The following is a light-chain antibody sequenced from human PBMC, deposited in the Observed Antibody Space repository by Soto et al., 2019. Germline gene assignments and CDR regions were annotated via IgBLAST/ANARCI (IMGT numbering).Light chain of an antibody. CDR2: GAS. J-gene: IGKJ1*01. V-gene: IGKV3-15*01. CDR1: QSVSSN. Sequence: IGMTKNPTTLFVSPGERATLSCKASQSVSSNLAWYQQKPGQAPRLLIYGASTRATGIPARFSGSGSGTEFTLTISSLQSEDFAVYYCQHYNNWLTWTFGQGTNVDI. CDR3: QHYNNWLTWT.